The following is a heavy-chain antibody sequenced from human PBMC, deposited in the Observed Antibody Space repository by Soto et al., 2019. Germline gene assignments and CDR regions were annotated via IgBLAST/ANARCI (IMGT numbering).Heavy chain of an antibody. Sequence: SETLSLTCTVSGGSISSSSYYWGWIRQPPGKGLEWIGSIYYSGSTYYNPSLKSRVTISVDTSKNQFSLKLSSVTAADTAVYYCARAATYDYVWGSYRYTYFDYWGQGTLVTVSS. CDR3: ARAATYDYVWGSYRYTYFDY. J-gene: IGHJ4*02. V-gene: IGHV4-39*01. CDR1: GGSISSSSYY. CDR2: IYYSGST. D-gene: IGHD3-16*02.